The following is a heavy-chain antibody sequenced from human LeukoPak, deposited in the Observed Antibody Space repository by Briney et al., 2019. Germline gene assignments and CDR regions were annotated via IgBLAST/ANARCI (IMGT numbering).Heavy chain of an antibody. V-gene: IGHV3-23*01. CDR1: GFTFVTYA. D-gene: IGHD3-10*01. J-gene: IGHJ5*02. CDR3: AKDRELLFAHCWFDL. CDR2: ISISSVDS. Sequence: GGSLRLSCAASGFTFVTYAMSWVRQAPGKGLEWVGGISISSVDSYYADSVKGRFSISRDDSKNTLYLQMDRLADEDTAVYYCAKDRELLFAHCWFDLWGQGTLVTVSS.